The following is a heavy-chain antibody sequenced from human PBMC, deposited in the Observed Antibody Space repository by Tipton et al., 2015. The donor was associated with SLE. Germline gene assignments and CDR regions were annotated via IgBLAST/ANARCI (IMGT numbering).Heavy chain of an antibody. CDR2: VHSSGGT. D-gene: IGHD3-10*01. CDR1: GISIGRSIYY. CDR3: TTGIGGAYEV. J-gene: IGHJ3*01. V-gene: IGHV4-39*07. Sequence: TLSLTCSVSGISIGRSIYYWAWIRQPPGKGLEWIASVHSSGGTAYKPSLRSRVVISMDTSRNQFSLRVTSVTAADTAVYYCTTGIGGAYEVWGHGTVVAVSS.